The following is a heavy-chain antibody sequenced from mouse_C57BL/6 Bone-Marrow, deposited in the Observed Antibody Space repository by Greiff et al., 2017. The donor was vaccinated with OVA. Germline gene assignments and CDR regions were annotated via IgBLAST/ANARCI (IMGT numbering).Heavy chain of an antibody. CDR2: IWRGGST. CDR3: AKKTGITTVYAMDY. CDR1: GFSLTSYG. J-gene: IGHJ4*01. Sequence: QVQLKESGPGLVQPSQCLSITCTVSGFSLTSYGVHWVRQSPGKGLEWLGVIWRGGSTDYNAAFMSRLSITKDNSKSQVFFKMNSLQADDTAIYYCAKKTGITTVYAMDYWGQGTSVTVSS. D-gene: IGHD1-1*01. V-gene: IGHV2-5*01.